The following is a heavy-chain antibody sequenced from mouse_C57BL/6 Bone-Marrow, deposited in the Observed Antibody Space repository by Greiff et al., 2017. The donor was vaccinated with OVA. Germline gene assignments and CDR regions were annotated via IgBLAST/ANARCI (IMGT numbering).Heavy chain of an antibody. V-gene: IGHV1-54*01. CDR3: ARLGSYWYFDV. CDR1: GYAFTNYL. J-gene: IGHJ1*03. Sequence: QVQLQQSGAELVRPGTSVKVSCKASGYAFTNYLIEWVKQRPGQGLEWIGVINPGSGGTNYNEKFKGKATLTADKSSSTAYMQLSSLTSEDSAVYFCARLGSYWYFDVWGTGTTVTVSS. CDR2: INPGSGGT.